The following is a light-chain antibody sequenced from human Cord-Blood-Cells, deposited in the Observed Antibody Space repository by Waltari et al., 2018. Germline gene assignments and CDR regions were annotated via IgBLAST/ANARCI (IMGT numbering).Light chain of an antibody. V-gene: IGLV2-14*01. Sequence: QSALTQPASVSGSPGQSITISCTGTSSDVGGYNYVSWYQPHPGKAPKLMIYEVSNRPPGVSNRVRGSKSGNTASLTISGLQAEDEADYYCSSYTSSSTLVFGGGTKLTVL. CDR2: EVS. J-gene: IGLJ3*02. CDR3: SSYTSSSTLV. CDR1: SSDVGGYNY.